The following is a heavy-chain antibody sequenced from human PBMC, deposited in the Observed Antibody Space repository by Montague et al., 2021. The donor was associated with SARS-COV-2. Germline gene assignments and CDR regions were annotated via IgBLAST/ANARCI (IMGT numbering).Heavy chain of an antibody. CDR2: IKQDGSEK. Sequence: SLRLSCAASGFTFSSYWMSWVRQAPGKGLEWVANIKQDGSEKYYVDSVKGRFTITRDNAKNSLYLQMNSLRAEDTAVYYCAREPGRSWEDYYYYYGMDVWGQGTTVTVSS. CDR1: GFTFSSYW. J-gene: IGHJ6*02. D-gene: IGHD6-13*01. V-gene: IGHV3-7*03. CDR3: AREPGRSWEDYYYYYGMDV.